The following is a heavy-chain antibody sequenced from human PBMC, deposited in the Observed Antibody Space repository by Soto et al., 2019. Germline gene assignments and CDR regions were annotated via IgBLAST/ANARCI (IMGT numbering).Heavy chain of an antibody. CDR1: GGSISSYY. J-gene: IGHJ4*02. CDR2: IYYSGST. Sequence: SETLSLTCTVSGGSISSYYWSWIRQPPGKGLEWIGYIYYSGSTNYNPSLKSRVTISLDTSKNQFALKLSSVTAADTAVYYCARHPRRSGGSCCFDYWGQGTLVTVSS. CDR3: ARHPRRSGGSCCFDY. D-gene: IGHD2-15*01. V-gene: IGHV4-59*08.